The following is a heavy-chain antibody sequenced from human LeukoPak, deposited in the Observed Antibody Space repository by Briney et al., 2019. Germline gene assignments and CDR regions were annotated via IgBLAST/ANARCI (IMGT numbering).Heavy chain of an antibody. CDR2: IYSGGST. CDR3: AKDLGYCSGGSCSEIDY. D-gene: IGHD2-15*01. Sequence: GGSLRLSCAASGFTVSSNYMSWVRQAPGKGLEWVSVIYSGGSTYYADSVEGRFTISRDNSKNTLYLQMNSLRAEDTAVYYCAKDLGYCSGGSCSEIDYWGQGTLVTVSS. V-gene: IGHV3-53*05. J-gene: IGHJ4*02. CDR1: GFTVSSNY.